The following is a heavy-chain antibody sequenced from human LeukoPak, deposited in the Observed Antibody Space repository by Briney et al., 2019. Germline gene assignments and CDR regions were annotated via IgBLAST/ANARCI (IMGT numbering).Heavy chain of an antibody. CDR3: ARGRRYYYDSSGYYFDY. D-gene: IGHD3-22*01. CDR2: ISSSGSTI. CDR1: GFTFSSYE. J-gene: IGHJ4*02. Sequence: PGGSLRLSCAASGFTFSSYEMNWVRQAPGKGLEWVSYISSSGSTIYYADSLNGRFTISRDNAKNSLYLQMTSLRAEDTAVYYCARGRRYYYDSSGYYFDYWGQGTLVTVSS. V-gene: IGHV3-48*03.